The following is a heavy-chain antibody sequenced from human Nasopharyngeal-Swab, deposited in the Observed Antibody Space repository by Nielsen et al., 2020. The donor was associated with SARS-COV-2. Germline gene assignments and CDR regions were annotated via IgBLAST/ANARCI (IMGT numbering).Heavy chain of an antibody. J-gene: IGHJ6*02. CDR2: INAGNGNT. CDR3: SRDPDCSGGSCYSDYYYGMDV. D-gene: IGHD2-15*01. Sequence: ASVKVSCKASGYTFTSYAMHWVRQAPEQRVEWMGWINAGNGNTKYSQKFQGRVTITRDTSASTAYMELSSLRSEETAVYYCSRDPDCSGGSCYSDYYYGMDVWGQGTTVTVSS. CDR1: GYTFTSYA. V-gene: IGHV1-3*01.